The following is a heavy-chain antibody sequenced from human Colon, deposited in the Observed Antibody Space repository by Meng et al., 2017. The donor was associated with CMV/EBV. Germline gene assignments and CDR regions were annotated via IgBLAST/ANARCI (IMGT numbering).Heavy chain of an antibody. Sequence: ASVKVSCKASGYTFTGYYMHWVRQAPGQGLEWMGWINPNSGGTNYAQKFQGRVTMTRDTSISTAYMELSRLRSDDTAVYYCVRGPSSSIQGFPFWGQGTLVTGLL. CDR1: GYTFTGYY. CDR2: INPNSGGT. CDR3: VRGPSSSIQGFPF. V-gene: IGHV1-2*02. D-gene: IGHD2-15*01. J-gene: IGHJ4*02.